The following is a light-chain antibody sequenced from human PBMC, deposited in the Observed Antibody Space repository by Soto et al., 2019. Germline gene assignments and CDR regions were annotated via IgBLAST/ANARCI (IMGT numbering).Light chain of an antibody. CDR3: QQDCATTWT. CDR1: QSLLYSSNNKNC. J-gene: IGKJ1*01. V-gene: IGKV4-1*01. Sequence: DIIMTQSPDSLAVSLGERATINCKSSQSLLYSSNNKNCLGWYQQKPGQPPKLLIYWASTRESGVPDRFSGSGSETDFTLTISRLQAEDVAVYYCQQDCATTWTFGQGTKVEIK. CDR2: WAS.